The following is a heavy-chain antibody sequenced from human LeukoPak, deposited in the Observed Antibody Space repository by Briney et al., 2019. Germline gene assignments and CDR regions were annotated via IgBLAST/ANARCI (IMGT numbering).Heavy chain of an antibody. CDR2: ISYDGSNK. J-gene: IGHJ3*02. CDR1: GFTFSSYG. Sequence: GGSLRLSCAASGFTFSSYGMHWVRQAPGKGLEWVAVISYDGSNKYYADSVKGRFTISRDNSKNTLYLEMDSLRAEDTAVYYCAKGKRRQRADDAFDIWGQGTMVTVSS. V-gene: IGHV3-30*18. CDR3: AKGKRRQRADDAFDI.